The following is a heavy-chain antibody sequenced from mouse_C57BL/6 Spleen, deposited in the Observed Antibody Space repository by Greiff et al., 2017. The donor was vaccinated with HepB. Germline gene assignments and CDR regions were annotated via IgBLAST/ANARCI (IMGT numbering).Heavy chain of an antibody. D-gene: IGHD1-1*01. V-gene: IGHV5-9-1*02. CDR1: GFTFSSYA. J-gene: IGHJ1*03. Sequence: EVKVVESGEGLVKPGGSLKLSCAASGFTFSSYAMSWVRQTPEKRLEWVAYISSGGDYIYYADTVKGRFTISRDNARNTLYLQMSSLKSEDTAMYYCTRDIYYYGSSYGYFDVWGTGTTVTVSS. CDR2: ISSGGDYI. CDR3: TRDIYYYGSSYGYFDV.